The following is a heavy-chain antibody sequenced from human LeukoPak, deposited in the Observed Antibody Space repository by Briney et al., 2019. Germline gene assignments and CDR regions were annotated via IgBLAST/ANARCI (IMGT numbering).Heavy chain of an antibody. Sequence: PGGSLRLSCAASGFTFSSYSMNWVRQAPGKGLEWVSSISSSSSYIYYADSVKGRFTISRDNAKISLYLQMNSLRAEDTAVYYCASWSVHIAVAGINWGQGTLVTVSS. V-gene: IGHV3-21*01. CDR1: GFTFSSYS. D-gene: IGHD6-19*01. CDR3: ASWSVHIAVAGIN. J-gene: IGHJ4*02. CDR2: ISSSSSYI.